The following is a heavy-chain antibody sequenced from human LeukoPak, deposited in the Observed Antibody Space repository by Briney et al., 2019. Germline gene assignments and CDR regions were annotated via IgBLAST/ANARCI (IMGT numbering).Heavy chain of an antibody. CDR2: IITTSSFT. J-gene: IGHJ3*02. CDR3: ARDRSGYEDDAFDI. D-gene: IGHD5-12*01. V-gene: IGHV3-11*06. Sequence: GGSLTLSCSASGFILSDYYMSWIRQAPGKGLEWNSYIITTSSFTKYADSVKGRFIISSDNAKNTLYLQMNSLRAEDTAVYYCARDRSGYEDDAFDIWGQGTMVTVSS. CDR1: GFILSDYY.